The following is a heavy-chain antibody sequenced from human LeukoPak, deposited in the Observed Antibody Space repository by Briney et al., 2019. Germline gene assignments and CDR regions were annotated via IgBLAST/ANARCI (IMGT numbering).Heavy chain of an antibody. V-gene: IGHV3-7*04. CDR2: INKDGSEK. Sequence: GGSLRLSCAASGFTFSRYWMSWVRQAPGKGPEWVAHINKDGSEKDYVDSVKGRFTISRDNAKNSLYLQMNSLRAEDTAAYYCARGDYGGNTYYFDNWGQGTLVTVSS. CDR1: GFTFSRYW. CDR3: ARGDYGGNTYYFDN. J-gene: IGHJ4*02. D-gene: IGHD4-23*01.